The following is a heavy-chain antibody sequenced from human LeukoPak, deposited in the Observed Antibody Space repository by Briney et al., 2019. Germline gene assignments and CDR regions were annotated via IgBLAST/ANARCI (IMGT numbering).Heavy chain of an antibody. CDR1: GYTFTSYG. D-gene: IGHD2-2*01. CDR3: ARDFYCISTICLPVYRY. V-gene: IGHV1-18*01. Sequence: ASVKVSCKASGYTFTSYGISWVRQAPGQGLEWMGWISAYNGNTNYAQKLQGRVTMTTDTSTSTAYMELRSLRSDDTAVYYCARDFYCISTICLPVYRYWGQGTLVTVSS. J-gene: IGHJ4*02. CDR2: ISAYNGNT.